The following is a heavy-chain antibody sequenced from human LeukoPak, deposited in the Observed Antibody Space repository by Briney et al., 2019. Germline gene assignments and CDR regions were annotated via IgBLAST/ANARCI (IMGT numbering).Heavy chain of an antibody. D-gene: IGHD3-22*01. Sequence: SETLSLTCAVYGGSFSGYYWTWIRQPPGKGLHWIGEISQGGSPNNNPSLKSRVTISMDTSKKQFSLKLTSVTAADTAVYYCARTRRYCYDSSGAFDYWGQGTLVTVSS. V-gene: IGHV4-34*01. CDR1: GGSFSGYY. J-gene: IGHJ4*02. CDR2: ISQGGSP. CDR3: ARTRRYCYDSSGAFDY.